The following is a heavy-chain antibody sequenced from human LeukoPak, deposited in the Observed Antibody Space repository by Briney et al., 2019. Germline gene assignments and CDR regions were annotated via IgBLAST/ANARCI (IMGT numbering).Heavy chain of an antibody. J-gene: IGHJ3*02. Sequence: PGRSLRLSCAASGFTFSSYGMHWDRQAPGKGLEWVAVISYDGNNKYYAESVKGRFTISRDNPKNTLYLQMNSLRAEDTAVYYCARGGHDYYDRSGYYYMSAFDIWGQGTMVTVSS. D-gene: IGHD3-22*01. CDR2: ISYDGNNK. V-gene: IGHV3-30*03. CDR1: GFTFSSYG. CDR3: ARGGHDYYDRSGYYYMSAFDI.